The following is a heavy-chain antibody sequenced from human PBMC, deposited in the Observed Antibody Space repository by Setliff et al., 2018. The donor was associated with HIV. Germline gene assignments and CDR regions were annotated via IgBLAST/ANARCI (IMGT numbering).Heavy chain of an antibody. V-gene: IGHV3-30*02. Sequence: GSLRLSCAASGFTFSNYDMHWVRQAPGKGLEWVAFVRYHGSDKYYADSVKGRFTISRDNSKSTLYLQMNSLRPEDTAVYYCARDRYSGSSTDYWGQGTLVTVSS. CDR1: GFTFSNYD. J-gene: IGHJ4*02. CDR3: ARDRYSGSSTDY. CDR2: VRYHGSDK. D-gene: IGHD1-26*01.